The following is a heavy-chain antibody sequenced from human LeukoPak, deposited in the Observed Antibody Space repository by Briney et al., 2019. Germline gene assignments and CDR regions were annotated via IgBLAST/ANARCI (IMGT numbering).Heavy chain of an antibody. D-gene: IGHD2-2*02. CDR2: IRYDGSNK. V-gene: IGHV3-30*02. CDR1: GFTFSSYG. J-gene: IGHJ4*02. CDR3: AKQAVPAAITYFDY. Sequence: GGSLRLSCAASGFTFSSYGMHWVRQAPGKGLDWVAFIRYDGSNKYYADSVKGRFTISRDNSKNTLYLQMNSLRAEDTAVYYCAKQAVPAAITYFDYWGQGTLVTVSS.